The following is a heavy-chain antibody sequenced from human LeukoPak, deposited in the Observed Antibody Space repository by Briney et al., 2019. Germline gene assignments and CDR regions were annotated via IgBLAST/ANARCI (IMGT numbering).Heavy chain of an antibody. CDR2: IYYSGST. CDR1: GGSISRYY. D-gene: IGHD3-3*01. Sequence: SETLSLTCTVSGGSISRYYWSWIRQPPGKGLEWIGYIYYSGSTNYNPSLKSRVTISVDTSKNQFSLKLSSVTAADTAVYYCARGIPKGITIFGVVPDWFDPWGQGTLVTVSS. J-gene: IGHJ5*02. CDR3: ARGIPKGITIFGVVPDWFDP. V-gene: IGHV4-59*08.